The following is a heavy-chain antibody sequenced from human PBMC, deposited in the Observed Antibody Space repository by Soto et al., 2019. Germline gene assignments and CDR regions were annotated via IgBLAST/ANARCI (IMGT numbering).Heavy chain of an antibody. CDR2: ISTDKGKT. CDR1: GYTFTSYG. V-gene: IGHV1-18*01. J-gene: IGHJ4*02. Sequence: QVQLVQSGPEVKKPGASVKVSCKTSGYTFTSYGISWVRQAPGQGLEWMGWISTDKGKTNYAQKFQGRVTMTTDTSTSTAYMELRSLRSDDTAVYYCAPRSPAFDYWGQGTLVTVFS. CDR3: APRSPAFDY.